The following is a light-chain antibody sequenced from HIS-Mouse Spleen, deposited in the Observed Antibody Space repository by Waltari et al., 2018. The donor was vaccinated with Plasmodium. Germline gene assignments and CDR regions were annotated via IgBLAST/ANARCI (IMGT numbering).Light chain of an antibody. CDR3: SSYTSSSTVV. Sequence: QSALTQPASVSGSPGQSITISCTGTSSDVGGSTYVSWYHQHPGKAPKLMIYEVSNRPSGVSNRFSGSKSGNTASLTISGLQAEDEADYYCSSYTSSSTVVFGGGTKLTVL. CDR2: EVS. V-gene: IGLV2-14*01. CDR1: SSDVGGSTY. J-gene: IGLJ2*01.